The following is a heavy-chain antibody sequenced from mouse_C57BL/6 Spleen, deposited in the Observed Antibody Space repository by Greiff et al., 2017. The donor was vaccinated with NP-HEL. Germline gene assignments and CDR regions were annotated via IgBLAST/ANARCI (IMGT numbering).Heavy chain of an antibody. Sequence: VQLQQPGAELVRPGSSVKLSCKASGYTFTSYWMHWVKQRPIQGLEWIGNIDPSDSETHYNQKFKDKATLTVDKSSSTSYMQLSSLTSEDSAVYYCARYYGSNYFDYWGQGTTLTVSS. CDR2: IDPSDSET. D-gene: IGHD1-1*01. CDR1: GYTFTSYW. J-gene: IGHJ2*01. CDR3: ARYYGSNYFDY. V-gene: IGHV1-52*01.